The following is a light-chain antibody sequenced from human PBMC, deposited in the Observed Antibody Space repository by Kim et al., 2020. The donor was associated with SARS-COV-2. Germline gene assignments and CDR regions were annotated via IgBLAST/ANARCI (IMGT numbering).Light chain of an antibody. CDR1: QSIGIH. J-gene: IGKJ4*01. V-gene: IGKV3-15*01. CDR2: DAS. CDR3: QQYSNWPLT. Sequence: VSPGERATLSCRASQSIGIHLAWYHQAPGQAPRLLIYDASTRATGIPVRFSGSGSGSEFTLTITSLQSEDFAAYYCQQYSNWPLTFGGGTKVDIK.